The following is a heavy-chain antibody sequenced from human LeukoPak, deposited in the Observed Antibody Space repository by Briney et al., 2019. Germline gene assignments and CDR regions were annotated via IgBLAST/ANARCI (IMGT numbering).Heavy chain of an antibody. D-gene: IGHD2-15*01. CDR1: GYTLTELS. V-gene: IGHV1-24*01. CDR2: FDPEDGET. Sequence: ASVKVSCKVSGYTLTELSMHWVRQAPGKGLEWMGGFDPEDGETIYAQKFQGRVTMTEDTSTDTAYMELSSLRSEDTAVYYCATPVFGYCSSGSCYLGAFDIWGQGTMVTVSS. CDR3: ATPVFGYCSSGSCYLGAFDI. J-gene: IGHJ3*02.